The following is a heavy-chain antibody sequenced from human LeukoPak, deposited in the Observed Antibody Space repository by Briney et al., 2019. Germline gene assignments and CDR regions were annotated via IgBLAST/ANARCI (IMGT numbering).Heavy chain of an antibody. CDR2: ISYDGSNK. J-gene: IGHJ4*02. CDR1: GFTFSSYG. D-gene: IGHD3-22*01. V-gene: IGHV3-30*18. Sequence: GGSLRLSCAASGFTFSSYGMHWVRQAPGKGLEWVALISYDGSNKYYADSVKGRFTISRDNSKNTLYLQMNSLRAEDTAVYSCAKSLMIVVLNSFDYWGQGTLVTVSP. CDR3: AKSLMIVVLNSFDY.